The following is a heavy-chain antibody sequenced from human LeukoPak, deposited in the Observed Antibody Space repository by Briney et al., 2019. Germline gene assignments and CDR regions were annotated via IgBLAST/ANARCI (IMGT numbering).Heavy chain of an antibody. CDR1: GFDFSSNW. CDR2: IKGVGIST. J-gene: IGHJ4*02. CDR3: AKDHYWSIDY. D-gene: IGHD3-3*01. V-gene: IGHV3-74*01. Sequence: PGGSLRLSCAASGFDFSSNWMHWVRHAPGQGLVWVSRIKGVGISTNYADSVKGRFTISRDIAKNTLYLQMNSLRAEDTGVYYCAKDHYWSIDYWGRGTLVTVPS.